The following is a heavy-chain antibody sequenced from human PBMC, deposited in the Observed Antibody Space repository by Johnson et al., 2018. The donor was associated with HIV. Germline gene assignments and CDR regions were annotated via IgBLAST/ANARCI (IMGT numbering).Heavy chain of an antibody. V-gene: IGHV3-11*04. J-gene: IGHJ3*02. CDR2: ISSSGSTI. CDR3: ASDLLYNWERRTDAFDI. Sequence: QVQLVESGGGLVKPGGSLRLSCAASGFTFSDYYMSWIRQAPGKGLEWVSYISSSGSTIYYADSVKGRFTISRDNAKNSLYLQMNSLRAEDTAVYYCASDLLYNWERRTDAFDIWGQGTMVTVSS. D-gene: IGHD1-20*01. CDR1: GFTFSDYY.